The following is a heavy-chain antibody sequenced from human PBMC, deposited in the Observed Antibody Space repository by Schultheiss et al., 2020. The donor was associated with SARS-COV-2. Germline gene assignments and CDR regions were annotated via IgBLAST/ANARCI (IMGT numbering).Heavy chain of an antibody. Sequence: GGSLRLSCAASGFTFSNYAMHWVRQAPGKGLEWVSVISYDGSNKYYADSVKGRFTISRDNSKNTLYLQMNSLRADDTAVYYCARDRSPDAFDIWGQGTMVTVSS. CDR2: ISYDGSNK. D-gene: IGHD1-14*01. V-gene: IGHV3-30*07. J-gene: IGHJ3*02. CDR1: GFTFSNYA. CDR3: ARDRSPDAFDI.